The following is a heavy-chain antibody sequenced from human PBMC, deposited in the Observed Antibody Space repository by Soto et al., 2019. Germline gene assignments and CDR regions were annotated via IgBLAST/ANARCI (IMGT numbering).Heavy chain of an antibody. CDR3: ARRYGQQDSNCISTSCTNWFDP. V-gene: IGHV4-31*03. Sequence: PSETLSLTCTVSGGSISSGGYYWSWIRQHPGKGLEWIGYIYYSGSTYYNPSLKSRVTISVDTSKNQFSLKLSSVTAADTAVYYCARRYGQQDSNCISTSCTNWFDPWGQGTLVTVSS. CDR1: GGSISSGGYY. J-gene: IGHJ5*02. D-gene: IGHD2-2*01. CDR2: IYYSGST.